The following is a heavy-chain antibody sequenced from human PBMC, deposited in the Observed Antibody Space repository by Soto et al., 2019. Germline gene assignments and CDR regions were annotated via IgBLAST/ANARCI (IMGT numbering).Heavy chain of an antibody. CDR1: GFTFSSYG. CDR2: LWYDGSNK. D-gene: IGHD2-2*01. V-gene: IGHV3-33*01. Sequence: QVQLVESGGGVVQPGRSLRLSCAASGFTFSSYGMHWVRQAPGKGLEWVAVLWYDGSNKYYADSVKGQFTISRDNSKNTLYLQMNSLRAEDTAVYFCARDRLQLNYGMDVWGQGTTVTVSS. CDR3: ARDRLQLNYGMDV. J-gene: IGHJ6*02.